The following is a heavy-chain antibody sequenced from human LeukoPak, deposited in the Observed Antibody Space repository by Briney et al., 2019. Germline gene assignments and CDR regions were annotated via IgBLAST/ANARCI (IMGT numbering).Heavy chain of an antibody. CDR1: GFTFSSYS. CDR3: ARPQATWAFDI. V-gene: IGHV3-21*01. Sequence: GRSLRLSCAASGFTFSSYSMNWVRQAPGKGLEWVSSISSSSSYIYYADSVKGRFTISRDNAKNSLYLQMNSLRAEDTAVYYCARPQATWAFDIWGQGTMVTVSS. CDR2: ISSSSSYI. J-gene: IGHJ3*02.